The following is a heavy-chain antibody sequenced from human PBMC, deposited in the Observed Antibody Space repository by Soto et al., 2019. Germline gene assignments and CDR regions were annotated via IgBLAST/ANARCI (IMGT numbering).Heavy chain of an antibody. CDR3: ANSPSYPVHFDY. CDR2: ISYDGSNK. CDR1: GFTFSTYG. V-gene: IGHV3-30*18. J-gene: IGHJ4*02. Sequence: QVQLVESGGGVVQPGRSLRLSCAASGFTFSTYGMHWVRQAPGKGLEWVAVISYDGSNKYYADSVKGQFTISRDNSKNTLYLQMNSLRAEDTAVYYCANSPSYPVHFDYWGQGTLVTVSS. D-gene: IGHD1-26*01.